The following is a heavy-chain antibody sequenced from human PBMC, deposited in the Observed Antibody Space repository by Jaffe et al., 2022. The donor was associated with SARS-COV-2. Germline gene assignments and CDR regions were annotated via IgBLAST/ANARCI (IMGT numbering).Heavy chain of an antibody. CDR2: ISYSGTT. Sequence: QLQLQESGPGLVKPSETLSLTCTVSGASISRGSYYWVWIRQPPGKGLEWIGSISYSGTTYYSPSLKSRVTISVDTSNKEFALKVTSVTAADTAVYFCARMRGAAVAGKLSSYMDVWGKGTTVTVSS. D-gene: IGHD6-19*01. CDR1: GASISRGSYY. CDR3: ARMRGAAVAGKLSSYMDV. V-gene: IGHV4-39*01. J-gene: IGHJ6*04.